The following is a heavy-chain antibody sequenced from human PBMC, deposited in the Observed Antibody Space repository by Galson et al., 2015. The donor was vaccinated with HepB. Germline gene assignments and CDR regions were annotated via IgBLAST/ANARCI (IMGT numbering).Heavy chain of an antibody. D-gene: IGHD4-11*01. J-gene: IGHJ4*02. CDR1: GFTFSSYA. V-gene: IGHV3-30-3*01. CDR3: ARGREAGSNYGSHFDY. Sequence: SLRLSCAASGFTFSSYAMHWVRQAPGKGLEWVAVVSYDGSNKYYADSVKGRFTISRDNSKNTLYLQMNSLRAEDTAVYYCARGREAGSNYGSHFDYWGQGTLVTVSS. CDR2: VSYDGSNK.